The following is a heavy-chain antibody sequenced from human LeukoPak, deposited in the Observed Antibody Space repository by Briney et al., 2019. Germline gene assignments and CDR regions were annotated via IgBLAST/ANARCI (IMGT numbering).Heavy chain of an antibody. CDR3: ARGYGSGSHHDY. V-gene: IGHV1-46*01. D-gene: IGHD3-10*01. J-gene: IGHJ4*02. CDR2: INPSGGST. Sequence: ASVKVSCKASGYTFTSYYVHWVRQAPGEGLEWMGIINPSGGSTSYAQKFQGRVTMTRDMSTSTVYMELSRLRSDDTAVYYCARGYGSGSHHDYWGQGTLVTVSS. CDR1: GYTFTSYY.